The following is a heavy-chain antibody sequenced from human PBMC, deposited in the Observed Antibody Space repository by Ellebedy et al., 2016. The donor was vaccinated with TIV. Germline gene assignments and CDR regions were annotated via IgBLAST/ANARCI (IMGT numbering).Heavy chain of an antibody. V-gene: IGHV3-30-3*01. CDR1: GFTFSRYA. CDR2: ISYDGSNY. Sequence: GESLKISCAASGFTFSRYAMHWVRQAPGKGLEWVAVISYDGSNYYYADSVKGRFTISRPKSKDTLYLQMNSLRADDTAVYYCARVKAYSAFDIWGQGTRVTVSS. J-gene: IGHJ3*02. D-gene: IGHD2-15*01. CDR3: ARVKAYSAFDI.